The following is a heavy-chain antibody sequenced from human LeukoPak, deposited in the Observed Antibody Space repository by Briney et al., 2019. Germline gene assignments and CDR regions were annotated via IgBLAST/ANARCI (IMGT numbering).Heavy chain of an antibody. CDR2: INPNSGGT. V-gene: IGHV1-2*02. J-gene: IGHJ4*02. D-gene: IGHD6-19*01. CDR3: ASEIAVAGTSLDY. Sequence: ASVKVSCKASGYTFTDYYTHWVRLAPGQGLEWMGWINPNSGGTNYAQKFQGRVTMTRDTSISTAYMELSRLRSDDTAVYYCASEIAVAGTSLDYWGQGTLVTVSS. CDR1: GYTFTDYY.